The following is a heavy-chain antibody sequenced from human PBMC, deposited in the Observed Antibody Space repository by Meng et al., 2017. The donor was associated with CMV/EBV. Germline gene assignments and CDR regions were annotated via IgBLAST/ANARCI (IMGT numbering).Heavy chain of an antibody. D-gene: IGHD6-6*01. CDR3: ARGASSTDAFDF. CDR1: GFTFSNYD. J-gene: IGHJ3*01. Sequence: GESLKISCAASGFTFSNYDMHWVRQATGKGLEWVSSIGTASDTYYPGSVKGRFSISRENAKNSLYLQINSLRAGDTAVYYCARGASSTDAFDFWGPGTVVTVSS. CDR2: IGTASDT. V-gene: IGHV3-13*01.